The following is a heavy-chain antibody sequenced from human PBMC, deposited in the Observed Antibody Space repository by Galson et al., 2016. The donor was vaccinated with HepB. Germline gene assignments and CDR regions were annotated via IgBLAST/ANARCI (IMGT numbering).Heavy chain of an antibody. D-gene: IGHD4-17*01. CDR3: ARSGEPS. Sequence: SLRLSCATSGFTFNYYWMTWVRQAPGKGLEWVANINQDGFEKYYVGSVEGRFTISRDNAKKSLHLQMDSLRAEDTAVYYCARSGEPSWGQGTLVTVSS. CDR1: GFTFNYYW. V-gene: IGHV3-7*01. J-gene: IGHJ5*02. CDR2: INQDGFEK.